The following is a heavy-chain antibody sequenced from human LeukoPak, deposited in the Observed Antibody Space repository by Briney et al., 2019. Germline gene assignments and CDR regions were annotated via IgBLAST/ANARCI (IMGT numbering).Heavy chain of an antibody. CDR2: IYYSGST. Sequence: PSETLSLTCTVPGGSISSGGYYWSWIRQHPGKGLEWIGYIYYSGSTYYNPSLKSRVTISVDTSKSQFSLKLSSVTAADTAVYYCARVSAHGSGRYYYYYGMDVWGKGTTVTVSS. J-gene: IGHJ6*04. CDR3: ARVSAHGSGRYYYYYGMDV. CDR1: GGSISSGGYY. D-gene: IGHD3-10*01. V-gene: IGHV4-31*03.